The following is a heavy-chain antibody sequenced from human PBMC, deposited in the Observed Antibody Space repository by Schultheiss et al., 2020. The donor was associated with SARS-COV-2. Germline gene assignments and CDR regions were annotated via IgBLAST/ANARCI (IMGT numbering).Heavy chain of an antibody. CDR1: GFTFSNYW. D-gene: IGHD1-26*01. CDR3: ARGGPWEGYSYYGMDV. V-gene: IGHV3-7*01. J-gene: IGHJ6*02. Sequence: GGSLRLSCAASGFTFSNYWMSWARQAPGKGLEWVANIKQDGSEKYYVDSVKGRFTVSRDNAKNSLYLQMNSLRAEDTAVYYCARGGPWEGYSYYGMDVWGQGTTVTVSS. CDR2: IKQDGSEK.